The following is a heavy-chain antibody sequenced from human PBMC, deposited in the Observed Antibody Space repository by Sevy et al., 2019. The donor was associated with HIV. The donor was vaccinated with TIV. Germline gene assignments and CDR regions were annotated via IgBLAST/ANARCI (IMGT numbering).Heavy chain of an antibody. J-gene: IGHJ3*02. CDR2: IYYSGST. CDR1: GGSISSSSYY. D-gene: IGHD6-13*01. Sequence: SETLSLTCTVSGGSISSSSYYWGWIRQPPGKGLEWIGSIYYSGSTYYNPSLKSRVTISVDTSKNQFSLKLSSVTAADTAVYYCARRAAAAGCDAFDIWGQGTMVTVSS. CDR3: ARRAAAAGCDAFDI. V-gene: IGHV4-39*01.